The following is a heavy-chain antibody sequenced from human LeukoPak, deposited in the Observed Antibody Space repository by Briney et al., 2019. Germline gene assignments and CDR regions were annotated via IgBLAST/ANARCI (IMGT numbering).Heavy chain of an antibody. D-gene: IGHD3-16*01. J-gene: IGHJ4*02. Sequence: PSETLSLTCTVSGGSISRYYWSWIRQPPGKGLEWIGYIYYSGTTNYNPSLKSRVTISIDTSKNQFSLKLSSVTAADTAVYFCARGARFFDYWGQGILVTVSS. CDR2: IYYSGTT. V-gene: IGHV4-59*01. CDR3: ARGARFFDY. CDR1: GGSISRYY.